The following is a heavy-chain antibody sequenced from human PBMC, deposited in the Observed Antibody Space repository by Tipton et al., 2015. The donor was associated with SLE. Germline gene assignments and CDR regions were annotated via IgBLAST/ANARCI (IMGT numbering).Heavy chain of an antibody. D-gene: IGHD6-13*01. J-gene: IGHJ4*02. CDR2: IYYSGST. CDR1: GGSVSSGSYY. V-gene: IGHV4-61*01. Sequence: TLSLTCTVSGGSVSSGSYYWSWIRQPPGKGLEWIGYIYYSGSTNYNPSLKSRVTISVDTSKNQFSLKLSSVTAADTAVYYCAREFREQQLPYYFDYWGQGTLVTVSS. CDR3: AREFREQQLPYYFDY.